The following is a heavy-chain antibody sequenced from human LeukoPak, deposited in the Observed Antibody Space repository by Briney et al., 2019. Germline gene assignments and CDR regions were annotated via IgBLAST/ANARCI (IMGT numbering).Heavy chain of an antibody. J-gene: IGHJ6*03. D-gene: IGHD3-10*01. Sequence: GESLKISCKGSGYSFTSYWIGWVRQMPGKGLEWMGIIYPGDSDTRYSPSFQGQVTISAGKSISTAYLQWSSLKASDTAMYYCARLYGSGRFYYYYYMDVWGKGTTVTVSS. V-gene: IGHV5-51*01. CDR2: IYPGDSDT. CDR3: ARLYGSGRFYYYYYMDV. CDR1: GYSFTSYW.